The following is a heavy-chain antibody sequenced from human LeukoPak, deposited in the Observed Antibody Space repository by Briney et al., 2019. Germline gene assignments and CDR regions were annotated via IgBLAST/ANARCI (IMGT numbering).Heavy chain of an antibody. CDR3: TSDPYRSSWSYYGMDA. CDR1: GFTFSNAW. V-gene: IGHV3-15*01. J-gene: IGHJ6*02. Sequence: GGSLRLSCAASGFTFSNAWMSWVRQAPGKGLEWVGRIKSKTDGGTTDYAAPVKGRFTISRDDSKNKLYLQMNSLKSSVTASYYCTSDPYRSSWSYYGMDAWGQGTTVTVSS. D-gene: IGHD6-13*01. CDR2: IKSKTDGGTT.